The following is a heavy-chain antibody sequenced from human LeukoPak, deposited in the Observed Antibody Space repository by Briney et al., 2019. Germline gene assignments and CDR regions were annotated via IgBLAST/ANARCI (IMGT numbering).Heavy chain of an antibody. J-gene: IGHJ4*02. CDR1: GYSFTSYW. D-gene: IGHD3-22*01. CDR3: ARVSYYDNSGYYGFDY. Sequence: GESLKISCKGSGYSFTSYWIGWVRQMPGKGLKWMGIIYPGDSHTRYSPSFQGQVTISVDKSISTAYLQWSSLKASDTAMYYCARVSYYDNSGYYGFDYWGQGTPVTVSS. V-gene: IGHV5-51*01. CDR2: IYPGDSHT.